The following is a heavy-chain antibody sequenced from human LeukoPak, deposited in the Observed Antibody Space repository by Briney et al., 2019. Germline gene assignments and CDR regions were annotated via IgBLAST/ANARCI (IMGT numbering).Heavy chain of an antibody. Sequence: SETLSLTCTVSGGSISSYYWSWIRQPPGKGLEGIGYIYYSGSTNYNPSLKSRVTISVDTSKNQFSLKLSSVTAADTAVYYCARATVTTSGLDYWGQGTLVTVSS. D-gene: IGHD4-17*01. CDR2: IYYSGST. CDR3: ARATVTTSGLDY. CDR1: GGSISSYY. V-gene: IGHV4-59*01. J-gene: IGHJ4*02.